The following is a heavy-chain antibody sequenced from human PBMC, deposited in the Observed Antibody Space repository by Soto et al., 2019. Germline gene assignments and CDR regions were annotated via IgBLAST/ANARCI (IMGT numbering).Heavy chain of an antibody. Sequence: EVQLLESGGGSVQPGGSLRLSCAASGFTFSNYAMTWVRQAPGKGLEWVSTMSGTAGNTYYADSVKGRFTISRDNSKYTLYLQMNSLRAKETAVYYFANNYYFSSGSYVFYFDYWGQGTLVTVSP. D-gene: IGHD3-10*01. J-gene: IGHJ4*02. CDR2: MSGTAGNT. CDR1: GFTFSNYA. V-gene: IGHV3-23*01. CDR3: ANNYYFSSGSYVFYFDY.